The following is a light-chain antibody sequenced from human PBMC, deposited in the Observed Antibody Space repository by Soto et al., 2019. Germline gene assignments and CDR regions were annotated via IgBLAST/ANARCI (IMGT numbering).Light chain of an antibody. CDR3: QTWGTGIQV. V-gene: IGLV4-69*01. Sequence: QSVLTQSPSASASLGASVKLTCTLSSGQSNYAIAWHQQQPEKGPRYLMKLNTDGSHTKGDGIPDRFSGSSSGAERYLSISSLQSGDEADYYCQTWGTGIQVFGGGTKLTVL. J-gene: IGLJ3*02. CDR1: SGQSNYA. CDR2: LNTDGSH.